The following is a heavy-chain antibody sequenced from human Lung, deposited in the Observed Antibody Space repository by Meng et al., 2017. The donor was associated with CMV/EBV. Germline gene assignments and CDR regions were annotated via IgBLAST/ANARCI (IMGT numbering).Heavy chain of an antibody. D-gene: IGHD1-26*01. CDR3: ARGKQDAWELLAY. CDR2: IDYSWST. J-gene: IGHJ4*02. CDR1: AFSIRSKIW. V-gene: IGHV4-4*02. Sequence: QQPECDTALVTAWGARPPHCWCLAFSIRSKIWWTGVRQPPGKGLEWSGDIDYSWSTNYNPSLNSRISISLDKSKNHFSLKVNSVTAAATAVYYCARGKQDAWELLAYWGQGALVTVSS.